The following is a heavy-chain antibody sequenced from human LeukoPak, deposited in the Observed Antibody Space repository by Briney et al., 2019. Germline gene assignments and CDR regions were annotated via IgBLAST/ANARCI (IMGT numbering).Heavy chain of an antibody. J-gene: IGHJ4*02. CDR3: ASSPYYYDSSGNFGFDY. CDR2: INAGNGNT. CDR1: GYTFTSYA. V-gene: IGHV1-3*01. Sequence: ASVKVSCTASGYTFTSYAMHWVRQAPGQRLEWMGWINAGNGNTKYSQKFQGRVTITRDTSASTAYMELSSLRSEDTAVYYCASSPYYYDSSGNFGFDYWGQGTLVTVSS. D-gene: IGHD3-22*01.